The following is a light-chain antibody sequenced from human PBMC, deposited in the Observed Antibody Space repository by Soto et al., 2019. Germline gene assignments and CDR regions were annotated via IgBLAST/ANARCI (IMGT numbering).Light chain of an antibody. Sequence: QSVLTQPASVSGSPGQSITISCTGISSDVGSYNLVSWYQQHPGKAPKLMIYEGNRRPSGVPNRFSGSKSGSTASLTISGLQAEDEADYYCCSYAGSSTYVVFGGGTKLTVL. V-gene: IGLV2-23*01. CDR3: CSYAGSSTYVV. CDR1: SSDVGSYNL. CDR2: EGN. J-gene: IGLJ2*01.